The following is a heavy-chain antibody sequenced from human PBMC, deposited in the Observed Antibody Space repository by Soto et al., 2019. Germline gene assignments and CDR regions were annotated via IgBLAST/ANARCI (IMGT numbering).Heavy chain of an antibody. D-gene: IGHD2-2*02. Sequence: ASVKVSCKASGYTFTSYGISWVRQAPGQGLEWMGWISAYNGNTNYAQKLQGRVTMTTDTSTSTAYMELRSLRSDDTAVYYCARDRPLYCSSTSCYSYPADFDYWGQGTLVTVSS. J-gene: IGHJ4*02. CDR1: GYTFTSYG. V-gene: IGHV1-18*04. CDR3: ARDRPLYCSSTSCYSYPADFDY. CDR2: ISAYNGNT.